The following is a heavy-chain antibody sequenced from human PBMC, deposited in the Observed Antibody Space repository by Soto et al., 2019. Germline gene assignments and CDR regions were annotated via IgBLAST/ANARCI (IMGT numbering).Heavy chain of an antibody. CDR3: SKHHACHISH. J-gene: IGHJ4*02. CDR2: IYHSGTT. V-gene: IGHV4-38-2*01. CDR1: GWTTGSGLH. Sequence: SATMPRTGAVFGWTTGSGLHWGRIRPPPGKELEWIGSIYHSGTTYYNPSLKSRVTISVDTSKNQFSLKLRSVTAADTAVYYCSKHHACHISHCAQG.